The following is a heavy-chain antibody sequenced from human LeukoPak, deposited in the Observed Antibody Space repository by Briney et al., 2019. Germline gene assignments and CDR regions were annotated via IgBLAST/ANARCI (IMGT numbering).Heavy chain of an antibody. D-gene: IGHD6-25*01. CDR1: GFTFSTYA. CDR3: AKDRASGRYYGLDV. Sequence: PGGSLRLSCAASGFTFSTYAMSWVRRAPGKGLEWVSAISGSGETTNYADSVKGRFTISRDNSKNILYLQMNSLRVEDTALYYCAKDRASGRYYGLDVWGQGTTVTVSS. J-gene: IGHJ6*02. CDR2: ISGSGETT. V-gene: IGHV3-23*01.